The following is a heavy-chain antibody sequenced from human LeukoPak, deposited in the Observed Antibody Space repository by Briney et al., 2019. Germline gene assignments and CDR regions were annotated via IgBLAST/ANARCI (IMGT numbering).Heavy chain of an antibody. CDR2: ISLDGRNK. V-gene: IGHV3-30-3*01. J-gene: IGHJ6*02. Sequence: PGGSLRPSCAASGFTFSSYAMQWVRQAPGKGLGWVAAISLDGRNKYYAHSVKGPFPISRENSKNTLYLQMNSLRAEDTAVYYCARAIAVAGTWYYYGMDVWGQGTTVTVSS. CDR1: GFTFSSYA. D-gene: IGHD6-19*01. CDR3: ARAIAVAGTWYYYGMDV.